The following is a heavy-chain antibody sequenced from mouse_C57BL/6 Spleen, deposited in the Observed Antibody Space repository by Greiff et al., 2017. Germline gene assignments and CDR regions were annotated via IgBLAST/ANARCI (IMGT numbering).Heavy chain of an antibody. CDR3: ARDYYGSSTYREYYARDY. CDR1: GYTFTTYP. CDR2: FHPYNDDT. D-gene: IGHD1-1*01. V-gene: IGHV1-47*01. Sequence: VQLQQSGAELVKPGASVKMSCKASGYTFTTYPIEWMKQNHGKSLEWIGNFHPYNDDTKYNEKFKGKATLTVEKSSSTVYLELSRLTSDDSAVYYCARDYYGSSTYREYYARDYWGQGTSVTVSS. J-gene: IGHJ4*01.